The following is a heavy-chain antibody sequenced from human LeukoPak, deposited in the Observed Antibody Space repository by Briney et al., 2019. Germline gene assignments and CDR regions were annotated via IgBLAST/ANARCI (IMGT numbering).Heavy chain of an antibody. V-gene: IGHV5-51*01. Sequence: GESLKISCKGSGYSFTSYWIGWVRQMPGKGLEWMGIIYPGDSDTRYSPSFQGQVTISADKSISTAYLQWSSLKASDTAMYYCARLLYSNYPRDYYYMDVWGKGTTVTVSS. CDR2: IYPGDSDT. D-gene: IGHD4-11*01. J-gene: IGHJ6*03. CDR3: ARLLYSNYPRDYYYMDV. CDR1: GYSFTSYW.